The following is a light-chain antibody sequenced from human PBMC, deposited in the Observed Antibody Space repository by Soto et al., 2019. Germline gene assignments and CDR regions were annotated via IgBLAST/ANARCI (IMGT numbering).Light chain of an antibody. CDR3: QQYGSSPYT. V-gene: IGKV3-20*01. J-gene: IGKJ2*01. CDR2: DAS. Sequence: EMVLTQSPGTLSLSPGERATLSCRASQSVSSSYLAWHQQKPGQAPRLLIYDASSRATGIPDRFSGSGSGTEFTLTISRLEPEDFAVYYWQQYGSSPYTFGQGIKLEIK. CDR1: QSVSSSY.